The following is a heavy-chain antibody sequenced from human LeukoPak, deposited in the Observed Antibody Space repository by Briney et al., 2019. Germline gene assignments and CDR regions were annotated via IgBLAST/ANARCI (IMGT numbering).Heavy chain of an antibody. CDR2: ISGSGGST. D-gene: IGHD6-13*01. Sequence: PGGSLRLSCAASGFTFSSYAMSWVRQAPGKGLEWVSAISGSGGSTYYADSVKGRFTISRDNSRNTLYLQMNSLRAEDTAVYYCAKDPGYSSSWKGALYYFDYWGQGTLVTVSS. CDR3: AKDPGYSSSWKGALYYFDY. CDR1: GFTFSSYA. V-gene: IGHV3-23*01. J-gene: IGHJ4*02.